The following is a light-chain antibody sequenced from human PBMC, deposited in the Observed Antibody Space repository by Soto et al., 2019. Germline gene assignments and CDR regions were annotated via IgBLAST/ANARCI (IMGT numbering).Light chain of an antibody. CDR1: QSVSSSY. V-gene: IGKV3-20*01. Sequence: EIVLTQSPGTLSLSPGERATLSCRASQSVSSSYLAWYQQKPGQAPRVLIYAASSRATGIPDRFSGSGSGTAFTTTISSLEPEDFAVSFCQQYCNSPPNTFGQGTKVEIK. CDR2: AAS. J-gene: IGKJ2*01. CDR3: QQYCNSPPNT.